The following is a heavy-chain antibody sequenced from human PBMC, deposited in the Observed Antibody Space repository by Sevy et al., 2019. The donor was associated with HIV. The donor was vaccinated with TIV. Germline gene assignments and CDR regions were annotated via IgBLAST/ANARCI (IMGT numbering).Heavy chain of an antibody. CDR2: ISAYNGNT. CDR1: GYTFTSYG. CDR3: ARDAYYYDSSGYHN. J-gene: IGHJ4*02. D-gene: IGHD3-22*01. Sequence: ASVKVSCKASGYTFTSYGISWVRQAPGQGLEWMGWISAYNGNTNYAQKLQGRATMTTATSTSTAYMELTSLRSVDTAVYYCARDAYYYDSSGYHNWGQGTLVTVSS. V-gene: IGHV1-18*04.